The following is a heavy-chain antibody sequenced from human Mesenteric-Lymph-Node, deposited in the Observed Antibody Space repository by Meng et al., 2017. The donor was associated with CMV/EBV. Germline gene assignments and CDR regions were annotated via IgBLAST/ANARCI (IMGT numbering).Heavy chain of an antibody. V-gene: IGHV3-7*01. CDR1: GFTFSSYW. Sequence: GGSLRLSCAASGFTFSSYWMSWVRQAPGKGLEWVANIKQDGSEKYYVDSVKGRFTISRDNAKNSLYLQMNSLRAEDTAVYYCARVPHCSSTSCYVVLFDPWGQGTLVTVSS. CDR2: IKQDGSEK. J-gene: IGHJ5*02. CDR3: ARVPHCSSTSCYVVLFDP. D-gene: IGHD2-2*01.